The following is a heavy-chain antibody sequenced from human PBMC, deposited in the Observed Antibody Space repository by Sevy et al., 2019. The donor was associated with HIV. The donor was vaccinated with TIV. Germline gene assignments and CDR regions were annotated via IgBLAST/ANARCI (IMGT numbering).Heavy chain of an antibody. CDR2: ISYEGTET. V-gene: IGHV3-30-3*01. J-gene: IGHJ4*01. CDR3: ARDGGYSIKWYPLY. D-gene: IGHD1-26*01. Sequence: GGSLRLSCAASGFAFSTHAMHWVRQAPGKGLEWVAVISYEGTETFYAASVEGRFTISRDNSKNMLSLQINSLRAEDMTVYYCARDGGYSIKWYPLYWGHGTLVTVSS. CDR1: GFAFSTHA.